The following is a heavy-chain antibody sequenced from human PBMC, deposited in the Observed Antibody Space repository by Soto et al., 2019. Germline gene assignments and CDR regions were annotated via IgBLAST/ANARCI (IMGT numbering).Heavy chain of an antibody. D-gene: IGHD1-26*01. CDR1: GYTFTSYG. J-gene: IGHJ6*02. Sequence: ASVKVSCKASGYTFTSYGISWVRQAPGQGLEWMGWISAYNGNTNYAQKLQGRVTMTTDTSTSTAYMELRSPRSDDTAVYYCARDLVGATTGLYYYYYGMDVWGQGTTVTVSS. V-gene: IGHV1-18*01. CDR2: ISAYNGNT. CDR3: ARDLVGATTGLYYYYYGMDV.